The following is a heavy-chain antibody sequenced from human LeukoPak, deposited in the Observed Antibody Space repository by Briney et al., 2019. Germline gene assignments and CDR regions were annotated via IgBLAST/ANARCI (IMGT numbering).Heavy chain of an antibody. V-gene: IGHV1-69*04. D-gene: IGHD2-21*02. J-gene: IGHJ6*02. CDR3: ARDPDCGGDCYPLGSNGMDV. CDR1: GGTFSSYT. CDR2: IIPILGIA. Sequence: ASVKVSCKASGGTFSSYTISWVRQAPGQGLEWMGRIIPILGIANYAQKFQGRVTITADKSTGTAYMELSSLRSEDTAVYYCARDPDCGGDCYPLGSNGMDVWGQGTTVTVSS.